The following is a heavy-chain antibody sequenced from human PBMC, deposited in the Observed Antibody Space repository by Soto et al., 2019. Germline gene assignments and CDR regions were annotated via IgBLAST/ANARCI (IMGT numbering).Heavy chain of an antibody. J-gene: IGHJ4*02. Sequence: GGSLRLSCAASGFTFSSYAMSWVRQAPGKGLEWVSAISGSGGSTYYPDSVKGRFTISRDNSKNTLYLQMNSLRAEVTAVYYCAKATRYYYDSSSYYFDYWGQGTLVTVSS. D-gene: IGHD3-22*01. CDR1: GFTFSSYA. V-gene: IGHV3-23*01. CDR2: ISGSGGST. CDR3: AKATRYYYDSSSYYFDY.